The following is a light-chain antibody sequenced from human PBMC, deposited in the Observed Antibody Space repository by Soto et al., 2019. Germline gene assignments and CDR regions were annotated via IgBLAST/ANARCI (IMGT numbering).Light chain of an antibody. V-gene: IGKV3-15*01. CDR1: QSVSSS. J-gene: IGKJ1*01. Sequence: EIVVTQYPATLSVSPGERITLSCRASQSVSSSLAWYQQRPGQAPRLLIYDTSTRAAGISARFSGSGSGTEFTLTISSLQSEDFAVYDCQQYIDWPPGTFGQGTAVEIK. CDR2: DTS. CDR3: QQYIDWPPGT.